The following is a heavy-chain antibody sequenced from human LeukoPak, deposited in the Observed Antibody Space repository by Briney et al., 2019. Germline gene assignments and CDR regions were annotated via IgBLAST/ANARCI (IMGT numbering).Heavy chain of an antibody. D-gene: IGHD2-2*01. Sequence: ASVKVSCKASGYTFTGYYMHWVRQAPGQGLEWMGWINPNSGGTNYAQKFQGRVTMTRDTSTSTAYMELSRLRSDDTAVYYCAREPCSSTSCGNENDDDYWGQGTLVTVSS. V-gene: IGHV1-2*02. CDR3: AREPCSSTSCGNENDDDY. CDR2: INPNSGGT. J-gene: IGHJ4*02. CDR1: GYTFTGYY.